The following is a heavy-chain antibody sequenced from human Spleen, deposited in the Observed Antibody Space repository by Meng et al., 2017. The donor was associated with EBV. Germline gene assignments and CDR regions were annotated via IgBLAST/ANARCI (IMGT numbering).Heavy chain of an antibody. D-gene: IGHD6-13*01. CDR1: GYTFTSYA. J-gene: IGHJ4*02. V-gene: IGHV1-3*04. Sequence: QGQPLQSGAEVNKPGASFKVSCKTSGYTFTSYAMHWVRQAPGQRLEWMGWINTGNGDTKYSQKFQGRVTITRDTSASTAYMDLSSLRSEDTAVYYCAKGAGAASWYYFDSWGQGTLVTVFS. CDR3: AKGAGAASWYYFDS. CDR2: INTGNGDT.